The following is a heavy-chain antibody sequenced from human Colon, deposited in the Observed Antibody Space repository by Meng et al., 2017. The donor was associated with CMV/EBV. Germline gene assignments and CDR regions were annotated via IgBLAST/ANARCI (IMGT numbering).Heavy chain of an antibody. D-gene: IGHD5-18*01. CDR2: ISGSSSYM. CDR3: ARDLYKYGTLSLSAMDV. CDR1: GFPFSSYR. V-gene: IGHV3-21*01. Sequence: GESLKISCAASGFPFSSYRMSWVRQAPGKGLEWVSYISGSSSYMSYADSVKGRFTISRDAAKNALYLQMNSLRAEDTAVYYCARDLYKYGTLSLSAMDVWGQGTTVTVSS. J-gene: IGHJ6*02.